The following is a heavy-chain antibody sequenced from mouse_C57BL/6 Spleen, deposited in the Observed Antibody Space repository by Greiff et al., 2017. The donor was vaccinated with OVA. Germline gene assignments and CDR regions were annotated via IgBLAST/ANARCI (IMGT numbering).Heavy chain of an antibody. D-gene: IGHD2-3*01. CDR1: GFTFSDYG. CDR3: ARVGYYACFAD. J-gene: IGHJ3*01. Sequence: EVHLVESGGGLVKPGGSLKLSCAASGFTFSDYGMHWVRQAPEKGLEWVAYISTGSSSIYYADTVKGRFTFSRDNARTTLFLQMSSLRSEDTAMYYCARVGYYACFADWGKGTLVTVSA. CDR2: ISTGSSSI. V-gene: IGHV5-17*01.